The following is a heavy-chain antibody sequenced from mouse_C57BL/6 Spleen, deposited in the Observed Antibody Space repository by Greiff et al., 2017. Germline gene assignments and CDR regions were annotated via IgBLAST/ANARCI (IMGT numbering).Heavy chain of an antibody. CDR3: ARNGYNRFAD. Sequence: EVQLQQSGPELVKPGASVQISCKASGYTFTDYYMNWVKPSHGKSLEWIGDINPNNGGTSYNQKFKGKATLTVDKSSSTADMELLSLTPEDSAVYYCARNGYNRFADWGKGTLVTVSA. D-gene: IGHD2-2*01. J-gene: IGHJ3*01. CDR1: GYTFTDYY. V-gene: IGHV1-26*01. CDR2: INPNNGGT.